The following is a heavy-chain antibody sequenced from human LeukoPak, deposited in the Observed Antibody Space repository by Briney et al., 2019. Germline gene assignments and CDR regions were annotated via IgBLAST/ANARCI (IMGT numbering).Heavy chain of an antibody. CDR1: GGSFSGYY. Sequence: SETLSLTCAVYGGSFSGYYWSWIRQPPGKGLEWIGEINHSGSTNYNPSLKSRVTISVDKSKNQFSLKLSSVTAADTAVYYCARGHSGSYLHWGQGTLVTVSS. D-gene: IGHD1-26*01. V-gene: IGHV4-34*01. CDR3: ARGHSGSYLH. CDR2: INHSGST. J-gene: IGHJ4*02.